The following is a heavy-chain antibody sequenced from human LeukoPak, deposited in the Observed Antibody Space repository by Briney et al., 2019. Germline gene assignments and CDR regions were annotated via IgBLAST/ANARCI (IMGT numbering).Heavy chain of an antibody. D-gene: IGHD1-26*01. CDR1: GFTFSSYG. CDR2: ISYDGSNK. CDR3: AKDPYSGSYNPHFDY. V-gene: IGHV3-30*18. Sequence: GGSLRLSCAASGFTFSSYGMHWVRQAPGKGLEWVAVISYDGSNKYYADSVKGRFTISRDNSKNTLYLQMNSLRAEDTAVYYCAKDPYSGSYNPHFDYWGQGTLVTVSS. J-gene: IGHJ4*02.